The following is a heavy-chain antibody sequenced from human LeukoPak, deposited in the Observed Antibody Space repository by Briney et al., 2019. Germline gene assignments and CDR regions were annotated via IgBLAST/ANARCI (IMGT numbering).Heavy chain of an antibody. CDR3: AREGSGWYDY. CDR2: IIPIFGTA. CDR1: GGTFSSYA. J-gene: IGHJ4*02. V-gene: IGHV1-69*05. D-gene: IGHD6-19*01. Sequence: WASVKVSCKASGGTFSSYAISWVRQAPGQGLEWMGGIIPIFGTANYAQKFQGRVTITTDESTSTAYMGLSSLRSEDTAVYYCAREGSGWYDYWGQGTLVTVSS.